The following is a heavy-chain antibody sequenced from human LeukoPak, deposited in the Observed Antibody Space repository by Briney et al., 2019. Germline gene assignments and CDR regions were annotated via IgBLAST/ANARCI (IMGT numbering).Heavy chain of an antibody. D-gene: IGHD7-27*01. Sequence: GGSLRLSCAASGFTFSSYSMNWVRQAPGKGLEWVSYISSSSSTIYYADSVKGRFTISRDNSKNTLYLQMNSLRAEDTAVYYCAPLTGVPLFDYWGQGTLVTVSS. V-gene: IGHV3-48*01. J-gene: IGHJ4*02. CDR3: APLTGVPLFDY. CDR1: GFTFSSYS. CDR2: ISSSSSTI.